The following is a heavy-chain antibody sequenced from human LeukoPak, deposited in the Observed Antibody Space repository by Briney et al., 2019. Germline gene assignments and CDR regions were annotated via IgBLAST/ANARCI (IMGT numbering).Heavy chain of an antibody. CDR1: GGSFGGYF. CDR2: ISHSGST. J-gene: IGHJ4*02. Sequence: SETLSLTCAVYGGSFGGYFWSYIRQPPGKGLEWLGEISHSGSTNYSPSLKSRVTISVDTSKNQFSLKLSSVTAADTAVYYCASLFDYWGQGTLVTVSS. CDR3: ASLFDY. V-gene: IGHV4-34*01.